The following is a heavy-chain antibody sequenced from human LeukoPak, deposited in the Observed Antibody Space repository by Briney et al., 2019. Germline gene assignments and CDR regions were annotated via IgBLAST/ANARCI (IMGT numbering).Heavy chain of an antibody. J-gene: IGHJ4*02. V-gene: IGHV4-61*02. CDR1: GGSISGGSYY. Sequence: SETLSLTCTVSGGSISGGSYYRSWIRQPAGKGLEWIGRIYTSGSTNYNPSLKSRVTISVDTSKNQFSLKLSSVTAADTAVYYCAREARYCSGGTCYYWGQGNQVTVSS. CDR3: AREARYCSGGTCYY. D-gene: IGHD2-15*01. CDR2: IYTSGST.